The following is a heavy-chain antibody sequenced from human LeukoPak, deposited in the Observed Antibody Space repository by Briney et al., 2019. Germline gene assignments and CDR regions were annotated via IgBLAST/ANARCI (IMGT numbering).Heavy chain of an antibody. CDR2: INTDGSST. CDR1: GFTFSSYW. CDR3: ARREGFCKGGTCYLDF. D-gene: IGHD2-15*01. Sequence: GGSLRLSCAAYGFTFSSYWMHWVRQAPGKGLVWVTRINTDGSSTTYAASVKGRFTISRDNVKNTLYLQMNSLRAEDTAVYYCARREGFCKGGTCYLDFWGQGTLVTVSS. J-gene: IGHJ4*02. V-gene: IGHV3-74*01.